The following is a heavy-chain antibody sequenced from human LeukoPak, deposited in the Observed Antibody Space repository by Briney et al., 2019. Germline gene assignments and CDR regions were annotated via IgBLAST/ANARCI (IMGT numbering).Heavy chain of an antibody. Sequence: GSLRLSCAASGFTFSSYTMSWVRQPPGKGLEWIGSMYYTGSYTGTTYYNPSLESRVTVSVDTSKNLCSLKLTSVTAADTAVYYCVGEEYGTGSYYKSSDWGQGTLVTVSS. D-gene: IGHD3-10*01. CDR1: GFTFSSYT. CDR2: MYYTGSYTGTT. V-gene: IGHV4-38-2*01. J-gene: IGHJ4*02. CDR3: VGEEYGTGSYYKSSD.